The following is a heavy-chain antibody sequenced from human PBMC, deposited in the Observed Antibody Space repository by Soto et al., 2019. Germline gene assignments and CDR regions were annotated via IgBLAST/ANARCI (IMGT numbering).Heavy chain of an antibody. V-gene: IGHV1-18*01. Sequence: QVQLVQSGAEVKKPGASVKVSCKASGYTFTSYGISWVRQAPGRGLEWMGWISPYNGNTNYAQNHQGRVTITTDTARSTGSMELSCVSSDYTVVYYYAGGPSAIAGMWGQGNLVIVCS. J-gene: IGHJ4*02. CDR2: ISPYNGNT. CDR3: AGGPSAIAGM. CDR1: GYTFTSYG.